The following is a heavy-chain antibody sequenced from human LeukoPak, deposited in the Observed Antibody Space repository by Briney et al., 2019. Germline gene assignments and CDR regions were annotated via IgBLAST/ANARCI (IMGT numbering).Heavy chain of an antibody. CDR3: ARTPHCSSTSCYQSGWFDP. D-gene: IGHD2-2*01. CDR1: GFTFGVYE. J-gene: IGHJ5*02. Sequence: GGSLRLSCEASGFTFGVYEMNWVRQAPGKGLEWVSYISSSGSTIFYADSVKGRFTISRDNAKNSLYLQMNSLRAEDTAVYYCARTPHCSSTSCYQSGWFDPWGQGTLVTVSS. CDR2: ISSSGSTI. V-gene: IGHV3-48*03.